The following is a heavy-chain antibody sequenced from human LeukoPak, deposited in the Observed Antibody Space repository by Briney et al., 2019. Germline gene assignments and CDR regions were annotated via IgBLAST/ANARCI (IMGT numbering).Heavy chain of an antibody. Sequence: KPSETLSLTCAVYGGSFSGYYWSWIRQPPGKGLEWIGEINHSGSTNYNPSLKSRVTISVDTSKNQFSLKLGSVTAADTAVYYCARAVLPTVVFDYWGQGTLVTVSS. D-gene: IGHD4-11*01. CDR1: GGSFSGYY. CDR3: ARAVLPTVVFDY. V-gene: IGHV4-34*01. CDR2: INHSGST. J-gene: IGHJ4*02.